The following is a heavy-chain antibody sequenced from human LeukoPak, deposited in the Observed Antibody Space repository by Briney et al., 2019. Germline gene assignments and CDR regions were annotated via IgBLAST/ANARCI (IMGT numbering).Heavy chain of an antibody. Sequence: GGSLGLSCAASGFTFSSYAIYWVRQAPGKGLECVTFISYDGGKKDYADSVKGRFTISRDNSKTTVYLQMNSLRVEDTAVYYYARDGGPNWNGNFYYMDVWGKGTTVTVSS. D-gene: IGHD1-20*01. CDR3: ARDGGPNWNGNFYYMDV. V-gene: IGHV3-30*04. CDR2: ISYDGGKK. CDR1: GFTFSSYA. J-gene: IGHJ6*03.